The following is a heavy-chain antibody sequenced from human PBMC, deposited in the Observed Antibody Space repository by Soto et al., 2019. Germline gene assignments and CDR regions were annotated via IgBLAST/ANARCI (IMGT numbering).Heavy chain of an antibody. V-gene: IGHV3-21*01. J-gene: IGHJ5*02. D-gene: IGHD6-19*01. CDR1: GFTFSSYS. CDR2: ISSSSSYI. Sequence: GGSLRLSCAASGFTFSSYSMNWVRQAPGKGLEWVSSISSSSSYIYYADSVKGQFTISRDNAKNSLYLQMNSLRAEDTAVYYCARSSGWYPGWFHPWGQGTLVTVSS. CDR3: ARSSGWYPGWFHP.